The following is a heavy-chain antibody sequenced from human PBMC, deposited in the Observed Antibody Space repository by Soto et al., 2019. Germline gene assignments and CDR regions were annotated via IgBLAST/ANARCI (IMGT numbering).Heavy chain of an antibody. D-gene: IGHD3-22*01. V-gene: IGHV3-30*03. CDR3: ARGDYHDTSGPFSDAFDV. CDR1: GFTFSSYG. J-gene: IGHJ3*01. Sequence: PGGSLRLSCAASGFTFSSYGIHWVRQAPGKGLEWVAVISHDGSKTNYADSVKGRFTISRDNSKDTVYLQMNSLRAEDTAVYYCARGDYHDTSGPFSDAFDVWGQGTMVTVSS. CDR2: ISHDGSKT.